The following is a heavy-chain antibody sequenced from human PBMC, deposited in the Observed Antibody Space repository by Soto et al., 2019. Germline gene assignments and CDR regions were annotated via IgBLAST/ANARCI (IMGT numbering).Heavy chain of an antibody. CDR1: GFTVGSNY. CDR3: ARTDGDLWSGDSRRAGGMDV. V-gene: IGHV3-53*01. Sequence: GGSLRLSCAASGFTVGSNYMSWVRQAPGKGLEWVSVIYSGGSTYYADSVKGRFTISRDNSKTTLYLQMNSLRAEDTAVYYCARTDGDLWSGDSRRAGGMDVWGQGTTVTVSS. CDR2: IYSGGST. D-gene: IGHD3-3*01. J-gene: IGHJ6*02.